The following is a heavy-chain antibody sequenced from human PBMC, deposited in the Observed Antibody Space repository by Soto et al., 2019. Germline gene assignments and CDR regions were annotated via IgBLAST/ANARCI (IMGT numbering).Heavy chain of an antibody. CDR3: ARGSYGDYTH. J-gene: IGHJ4*02. Sequence: GGSLRLSCAASGFTFRSYAMSWVRQAPGKGLEWVSAITARGGDTYYADSVKGRFTISRDNSKNTLYLQMNSLRAEDTAVYYCARGSYGDYTHWGQGTLVTVSS. V-gene: IGHV3-23*01. CDR2: ITARGGDT. D-gene: IGHD4-17*01. CDR1: GFTFRSYA.